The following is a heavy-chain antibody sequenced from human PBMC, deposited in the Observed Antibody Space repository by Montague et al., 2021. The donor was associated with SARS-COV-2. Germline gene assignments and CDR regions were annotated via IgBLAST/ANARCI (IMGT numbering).Heavy chain of an antibody. V-gene: IGHV4-59*07. J-gene: IGHJ5*02. CDR2: IYDSGSA. CDR3: ARAYCGGDCHVGP. CDR1: VGSISNYY. D-gene: IGHD2-21*02. Sequence: DSLSLAYTVSVGSISNYYWTWIRQPPGKGLEWIGYIYDSGSANYNPSLKSRSTISVDTSNNQFSLRLSSVTAADTAVYYCARAYCGGDCHVGPWGQGILVTVSS.